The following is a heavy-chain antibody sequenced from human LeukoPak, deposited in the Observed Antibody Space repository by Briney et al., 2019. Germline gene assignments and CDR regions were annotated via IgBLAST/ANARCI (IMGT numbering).Heavy chain of an antibody. CDR3: ARLESRGWYSDY. D-gene: IGHD6-19*01. V-gene: IGHV5-51*01. CDR2: IYPGDSDT. Sequence: GESLKISCKGSGYSFTSYWIGWVRPMPGKGLEWRGIIYPGDSDTRYSPCFQGQVTISADKSISTAYLQWSSLTASDTAMYYCARLESRGWYSDYWGQGTLVTVSS. CDR1: GYSFTSYW. J-gene: IGHJ4*02.